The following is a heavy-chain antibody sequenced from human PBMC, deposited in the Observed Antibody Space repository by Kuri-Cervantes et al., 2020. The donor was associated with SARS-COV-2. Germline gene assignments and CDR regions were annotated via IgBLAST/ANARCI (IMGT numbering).Heavy chain of an antibody. CDR3: AKFRGFCSGGSCYRGWFYP. D-gene: IGHD2-15*01. CDR2: ISYNGVNK. Sequence: GGSLRLSCAASGFTFSSYAMHWVRQAPGKGLEWVALISYNGVNKFYTDSVRGRFTISRDNSKNTLYLQMNSLRAEDSAVYYCAKFRGFCSGGSCYRGWFYPWGQGTLVTVSS. J-gene: IGHJ5*02. CDR1: GFTFSSYA. V-gene: IGHV3-30-3*02.